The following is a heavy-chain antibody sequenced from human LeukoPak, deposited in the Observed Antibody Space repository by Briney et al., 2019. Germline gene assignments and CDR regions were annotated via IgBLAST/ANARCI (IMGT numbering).Heavy chain of an antibody. CDR3: ARHGRKWELLSAFDI. D-gene: IGHD1-26*01. CDR1: GGSISSGGYY. V-gene: IGHV4-30-2*01. CDR2: IYHSGST. J-gene: IGHJ3*02. Sequence: PSQTLSLTCTVSGGSISSGGYYWSWIRQPPGKGLEWIGYIYHSGSTYYNPSLKSRVTISVDRSKNQFFLKLSSVTAADTAVYYCARHGRKWELLSAFDIWGQGTMVTVSS.